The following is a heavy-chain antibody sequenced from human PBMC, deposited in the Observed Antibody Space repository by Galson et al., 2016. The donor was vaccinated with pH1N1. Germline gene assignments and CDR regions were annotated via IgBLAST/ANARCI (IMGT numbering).Heavy chain of an antibody. CDR3: ARAIGSRSAY. CDR1: GFTFSSYG. V-gene: IGHV3-7*01. CDR2: IDEDGSET. Sequence: SLRLSCAASGFTFSSYGMHWVRQAPGKGLEWVANIDEDGSETYYVDSVRGRFTISRDNPKNSLYLQMSSLRDEDTALYYCARAIGSRSAYWGQGTLVTVSS. J-gene: IGHJ4*02. D-gene: IGHD3-16*02.